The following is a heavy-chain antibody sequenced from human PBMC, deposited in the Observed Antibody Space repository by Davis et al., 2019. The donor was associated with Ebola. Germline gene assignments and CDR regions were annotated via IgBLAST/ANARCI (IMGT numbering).Heavy chain of an antibody. CDR3: ARDSHYYDSSGYGVSFDY. D-gene: IGHD3-22*01. V-gene: IGHV3-21*01. J-gene: IGHJ4*02. Sequence: GESLKISCAASGFTFSSYSMNWVRQAPGKGLEWVSFIRGGSSIYMYYADSVKGRFTISRDNAKNSLYLQMNSLRAEDTAVYYCARDSHYYDSSGYGVSFDYWGQGTLVTVSS. CDR2: IRGGSSIYM. CDR1: GFTFSSYS.